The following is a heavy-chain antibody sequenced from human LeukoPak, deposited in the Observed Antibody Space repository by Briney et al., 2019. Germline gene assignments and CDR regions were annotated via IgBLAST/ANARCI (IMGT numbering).Heavy chain of an antibody. V-gene: IGHV1-46*01. D-gene: IGHD2-15*01. CDR3: ARDSVVSGGY. Sequence: ASVKVSCKTSGYTFTSYYIHWVRQAPGQGLEWMGIINPSGGSTSYAQKFQGRITMTRDTSTSTVYMELSSLRCEDTAVYFCARDSVVSGGYWGQGTLVTVSS. CDR2: INPSGGST. J-gene: IGHJ4*02. CDR1: GYTFTSYY.